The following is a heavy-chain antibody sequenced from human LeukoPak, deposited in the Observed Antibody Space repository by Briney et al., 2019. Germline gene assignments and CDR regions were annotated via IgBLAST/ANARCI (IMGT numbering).Heavy chain of an antibody. D-gene: IGHD6-19*01. CDR1: GGSISSYY. CDR2: IYYSGST. Sequence: SETLSLTCTVSGGSISSYYWSWIRQPPGKGLEWIGYIYYSGSTNYNPSLKSRVTISVDTSKNQFSLKLSSVTAADTAVYYCARSYSSGRPLLDWGQGTLVTVSS. J-gene: IGHJ4*02. V-gene: IGHV4-59*01. CDR3: ARSYSSGRPLLD.